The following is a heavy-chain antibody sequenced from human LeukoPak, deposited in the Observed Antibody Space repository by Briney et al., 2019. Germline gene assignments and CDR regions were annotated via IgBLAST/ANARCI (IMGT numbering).Heavy chain of an antibody. D-gene: IGHD2-2*01. CDR1: GYTFTSYG. CDR3: ARDIVVVPAAIRYYMDV. J-gene: IGHJ6*03. Sequence: GASVKVCCKASGYTFTSYGNSWVRQAPGQGLEWMGWISAYNGNTNYAQKLQGRVTMTTDTSTSTAYMELRSLRSDDTAVYYCARDIVVVPAAIRYYMDVWGKGTTVTVSS. CDR2: ISAYNGNT. V-gene: IGHV1-18*01.